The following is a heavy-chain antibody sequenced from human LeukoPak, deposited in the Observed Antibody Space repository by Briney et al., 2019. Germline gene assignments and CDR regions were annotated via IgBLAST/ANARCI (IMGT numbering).Heavy chain of an antibody. CDR2: INHSGST. J-gene: IGHJ6*03. Sequence: SETLSLTCAVYGGSFSGYYWSWIRQPPGKGLEWIGEINHSGSTNYNPSLKSRVTISVDTSKNQFSLKLSSVTAADTAVYYCARAPRGYFGYYYYMDVWGKGTTVTVSS. V-gene: IGHV4-34*01. CDR1: GGSFSGYY. CDR3: ARAPRGYFGYYYYMDV. D-gene: IGHD3-9*01.